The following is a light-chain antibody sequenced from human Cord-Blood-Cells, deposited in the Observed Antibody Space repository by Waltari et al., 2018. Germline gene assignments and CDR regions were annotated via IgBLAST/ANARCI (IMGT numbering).Light chain of an antibody. Sequence: QSVLTQPPSASGTPGQRVTISRSGSSSNIGRNYVYWYQQLPGTAPKLLIYRNNQRPSGVPDRFSGSKSGTSASLAISGLRSEDEADYYCAAWDDSLSGWVFGGGTKLTVL. J-gene: IGLJ3*02. CDR3: AAWDDSLSGWV. CDR1: SSNIGRNY. V-gene: IGLV1-47*01. CDR2: RNN.